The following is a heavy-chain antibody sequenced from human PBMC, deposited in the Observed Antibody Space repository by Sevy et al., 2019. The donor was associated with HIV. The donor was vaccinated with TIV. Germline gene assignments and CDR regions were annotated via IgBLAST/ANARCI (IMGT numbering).Heavy chain of an antibody. CDR2: IIPIFGTA. J-gene: IGHJ6*02. V-gene: IGHV1-69*13. CDR3: ARCGDCSGGSCYSGHYYYGMDV. D-gene: IGHD2-15*01. Sequence: ASVKVSCKASGGTFSSYAISWVRQAPGQGLEWMGGIIPIFGTANDGQKFQGRVTITADESTSTAYMELSSLRSEDTAVYYCARCGDCSGGSCYSGHYYYGMDVWGQGTTVTVSS. CDR1: GGTFSSYA.